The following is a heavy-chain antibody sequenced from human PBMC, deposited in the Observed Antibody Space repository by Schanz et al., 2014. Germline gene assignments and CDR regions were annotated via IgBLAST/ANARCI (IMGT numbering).Heavy chain of an antibody. CDR1: GITLSGYG. CDR3: ARDMTSMGESGFYYYGMDV. V-gene: IGHV3-30*03. D-gene: IGHD1-26*01. Sequence: VQLVESGGGVVQPGRSLRLSCAASGITLSGYGLHWVRQAPGKGLEWVGFISFDGRNTGYAHSVKGRFTISRDNPKNTLYVQMNSLRAEDTAVYYCARDMTSMGESGFYYYGMDVWGQGTTATVSS. J-gene: IGHJ6*02. CDR2: ISFDGRNT.